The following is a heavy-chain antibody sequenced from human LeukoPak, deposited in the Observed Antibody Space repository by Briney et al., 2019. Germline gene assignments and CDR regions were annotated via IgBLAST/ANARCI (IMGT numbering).Heavy chain of an antibody. CDR2: ISRSGSTI. CDR3: AASYSGYVSYYYYYMDV. V-gene: IGHV3-11*04. Sequence: PGGSLRLSCAASGFTFSDYNMRWIRQAPGKGLEWVSSISRSGSTIYYADSVKGRFTISRDNAKNSLYLQMNSLRAEDTAVYYCAASYSGYVSYYYYYMDVWGKGTTVTVSS. CDR1: GFTFSDYN. D-gene: IGHD5-12*01. J-gene: IGHJ6*03.